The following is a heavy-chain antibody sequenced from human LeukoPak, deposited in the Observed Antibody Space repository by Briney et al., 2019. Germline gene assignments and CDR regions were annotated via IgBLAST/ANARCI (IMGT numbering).Heavy chain of an antibody. J-gene: IGHJ4*01. CDR1: GFIVSSNY. CDR3: ATTQNRRYSSSWFLDY. V-gene: IGHV3-53*01. D-gene: IGHD6-13*01. Sequence: PGGSLGLSCVASGFIVSSNYMSWVRQAPGKGLGWVSVIFSGGDTYYSDSVKGRFTISRDNSKNTLSLQMNSLRAEDTAVYYCATTQNRRYSSSWFLDYWGQGTLVTVSS. CDR2: IFSGGDT.